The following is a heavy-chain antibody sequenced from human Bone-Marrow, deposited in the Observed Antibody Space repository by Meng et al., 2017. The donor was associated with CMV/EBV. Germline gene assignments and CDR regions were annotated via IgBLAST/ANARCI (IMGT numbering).Heavy chain of an antibody. CDR1: GFTFSSYS. V-gene: IGHV3-21*01. Sequence: GESLKISCAASGFTFSSYSMNWVRQAPGKGLEWVSSISSSSSYIYYADSVKGRFTISRDNAKNSLYLQMNSLRAEDTAVYYCARDDGYSGSSYEAAFDICGQGTMVTVSS. CDR3: ARDDGYSGSSYEAAFDI. J-gene: IGHJ3*02. CDR2: ISSSSSYI. D-gene: IGHD6-13*01.